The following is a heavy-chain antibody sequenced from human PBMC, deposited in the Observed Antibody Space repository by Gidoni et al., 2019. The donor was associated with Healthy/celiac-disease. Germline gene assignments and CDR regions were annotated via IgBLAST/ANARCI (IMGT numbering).Heavy chain of an antibody. D-gene: IGHD2-8*01. J-gene: IGHJ4*02. CDR3: AKDFFSDRSSMLSLEYFDY. V-gene: IGHV3-23*01. CDR1: GFTFSSYA. CDR2: ISGSGGST. Sequence: EVQLLESGGGLVQPGGFLCLSCAASGFTFSSYAMRWVRQAPGKGLEWVSAISGSGGSTYYADSVKGRFTISRDNSKNTLYLQMNSLRAEDTAVYYCAKDFFSDRSSMLSLEYFDYWGQGTLVTVSS.